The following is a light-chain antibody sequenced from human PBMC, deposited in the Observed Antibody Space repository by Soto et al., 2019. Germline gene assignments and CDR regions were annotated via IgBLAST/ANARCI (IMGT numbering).Light chain of an antibody. Sequence: QSALTQPRSVSGSPGQSVTISCTGTSSDVGGYNYVSWYQQHPGKAPKLMIYDVSKRPSGVPDRFSGSKSGNTASLTISGLQSEDEADYHCAAWDDSLNGLVFGGGTKVTVL. CDR2: DVS. CDR3: AAWDDSLNGLV. J-gene: IGLJ3*02. V-gene: IGLV2-11*01. CDR1: SSDVGGYNY.